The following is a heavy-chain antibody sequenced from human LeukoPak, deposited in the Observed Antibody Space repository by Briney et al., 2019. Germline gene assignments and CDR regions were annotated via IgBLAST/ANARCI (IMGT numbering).Heavy chain of an antibody. V-gene: IGHV4-59*12. CDR1: GGSISSYY. Sequence: PSETLSLTCTVSGGSISSYYWSWIRQPPGKGLEWIGYIYYSGSTNYNPSLKSRVTISVDRSKNQFSLKLSSVTAADTAVYYCARGAGVVKNWFDPWGQGTLVTVSS. CDR3: ARGAGVVKNWFDP. CDR2: IYYSGST. D-gene: IGHD3-22*01. J-gene: IGHJ5*02.